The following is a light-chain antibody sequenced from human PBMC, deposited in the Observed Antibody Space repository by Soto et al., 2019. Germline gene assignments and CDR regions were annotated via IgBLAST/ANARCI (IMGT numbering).Light chain of an antibody. CDR2: DVS. CDR3: SSYASSSTPYV. CDR1: SSDVGGYNY. Sequence: QSALTQPASVSGTPGQSITISCTGASSDVGGYNYVSWYQQHPGKAPKLMIYDVSYRPSGVSNRFSDSKSGNTASLTVSGLQAEDEADYYCSSYASSSTPYVFGTGTKVTVL. J-gene: IGLJ1*01. V-gene: IGLV2-14*03.